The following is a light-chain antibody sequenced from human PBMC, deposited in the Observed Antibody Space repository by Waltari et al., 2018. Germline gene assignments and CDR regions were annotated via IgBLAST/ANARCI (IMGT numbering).Light chain of an antibody. V-gene: IGKV2-30*01. CDR1: QSLVFSDGNTS. J-gene: IGKJ1*01. Sequence: DVVMTQSPLSLPVTLGQPASISCRFRQSLVFSDGNTSLNWFHQRPGHSPRRIIFRVSDRDSGVPDRFSGSGSGTDFTLKISRVEAEDVGLYYCMQGTHWPWTFGQGTKVEIK. CDR3: MQGTHWPWT. CDR2: RVS.